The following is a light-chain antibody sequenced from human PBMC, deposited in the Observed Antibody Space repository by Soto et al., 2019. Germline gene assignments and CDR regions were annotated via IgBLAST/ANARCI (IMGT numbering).Light chain of an antibody. CDR2: WAS. J-gene: IGKJ4*01. CDR1: QSVLHSSKNKTY. V-gene: IGKV4-1*01. Sequence: DIVMTQSPHSLAVSLGERATINCKSSQSVLHSSKNKTYLAWYQQRPGQPPKLLIYWASTRESGVPDRVSGSGSETEFTLTISRLQAEDVAVYYCQQYYSSPLTFGGGTRVES. CDR3: QQYYSSPLT.